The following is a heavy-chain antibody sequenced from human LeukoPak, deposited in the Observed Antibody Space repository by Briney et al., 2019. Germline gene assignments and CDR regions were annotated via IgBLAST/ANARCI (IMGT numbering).Heavy chain of an antibody. CDR3: ARLKVAGAMATWFDY. J-gene: IGHJ4*02. Sequence: GSLRLSCAASGFTFSSYAMSWVRQPPGKGLEWIGEIYHSGSTNYNPSLKSRVTISVDKSKNQFSLKLSSVTAADTAVYYCARLKVAGAMATWFDYWGQGTLVTVSS. D-gene: IGHD5-18*01. CDR2: IYHSGST. V-gene: IGHV4-4*02. CDR1: GFTFSSYAM.